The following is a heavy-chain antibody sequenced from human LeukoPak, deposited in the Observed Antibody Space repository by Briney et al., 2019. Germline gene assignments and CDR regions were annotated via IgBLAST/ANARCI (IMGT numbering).Heavy chain of an antibody. D-gene: IGHD5-18*01. CDR3: ARESGYSYGPYYFDY. Sequence: PGGSLRLSCAASGFTFSSYWMSWVRQAPGKGLEWVANIKQDGSEKYYVDSVKGRFTISRDNAKNPLYLQMNSLRAEDTAVYYCARESGYSYGPYYFDYWGQGTLVTVSS. V-gene: IGHV3-7*01. J-gene: IGHJ4*02. CDR1: GFTFSSYW. CDR2: IKQDGSEK.